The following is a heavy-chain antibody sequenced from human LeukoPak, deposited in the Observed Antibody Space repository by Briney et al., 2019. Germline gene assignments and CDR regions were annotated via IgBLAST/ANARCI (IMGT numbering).Heavy chain of an antibody. D-gene: IGHD1-7*01. J-gene: IGHJ3*02. CDR1: GGSISSSSYY. CDR2: IYYSGST. CDR3: ARPRRGELRAAFDI. Sequence: PSETLSLTCTVSGGSISSSSYYWGWIRQPPGKGLEWIGSIYYSGSTYYNPSLKSRVTISVDTSKNQFSLKLSSVTAADTAVYYCARPRRGELRAAFDIWGQGTMVTVSS. V-gene: IGHV4-39*01.